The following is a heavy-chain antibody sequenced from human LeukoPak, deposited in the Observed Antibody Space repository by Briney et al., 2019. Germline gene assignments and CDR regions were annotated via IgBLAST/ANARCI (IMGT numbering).Heavy chain of an antibody. D-gene: IGHD3-3*01. CDR3: ARDTGSPSSFSFWSGYRYAFDI. CDR2: IYTSGST. CDR1: GGSIISNY. Sequence: PAETLSLTCTVSGGSIISNYWSWIRQPAGKGLEWIGRIYTSGSTNYNPSLKSRVTMSVDTSKNQFSLKLSSLTAADTAVYYCARDTGSPSSFSFWSGYRYAFDIWGQGTMVTVSS. J-gene: IGHJ3*02. V-gene: IGHV4-4*07.